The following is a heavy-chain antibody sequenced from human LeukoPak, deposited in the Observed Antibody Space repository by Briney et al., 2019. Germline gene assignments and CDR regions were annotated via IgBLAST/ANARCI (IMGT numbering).Heavy chain of an antibody. CDR2: IYASGST. D-gene: IGHD2-8*01. CDR3: ARDIRSHNGPGGYYYYYMDV. V-gene: IGHV4-4*07. J-gene: IGHJ6*03. CDR1: GDSMSDSY. Sequence: PSETLSLTCTVSGDSMSDSYWSWIRQPAGKGLEWIGRIYASGSTNYNPSLKSRVTLSVDTSSNQFSLTLSSVTAADTAVYHCARDIRSHNGPGGYYYYYMDVWGKGTTDTVSS.